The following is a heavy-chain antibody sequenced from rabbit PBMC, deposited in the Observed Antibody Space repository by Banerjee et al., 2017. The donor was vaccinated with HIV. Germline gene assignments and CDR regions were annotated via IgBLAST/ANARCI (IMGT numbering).Heavy chain of an antibody. Sequence: QEQLVESGGGLVTLGGSLKLSCKVSGIDFSNYGISWIRQAPGKGLEWIAYIYPHYGTTDYASWVDGRFTISLDNAQNTVFLQMTSLTAADTATYFCARGGPSGYGGYGYVTEGYRLWGPGTLVTVS. J-gene: IGHJ4*01. CDR3: ARGGPSGYGGYGYVTEGYRL. CDR1: GIDFSNYG. CDR2: IYPHYGTT. D-gene: IGHD6-1*01. V-gene: IGHV1S47*01.